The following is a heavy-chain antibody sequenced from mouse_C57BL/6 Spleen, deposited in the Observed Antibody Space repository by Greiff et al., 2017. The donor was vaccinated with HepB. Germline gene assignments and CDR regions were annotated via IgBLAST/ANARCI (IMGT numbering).Heavy chain of an antibody. Sequence: EVKLQESGPALVKPSQTVSLTCTVTGYSITNGNHWWNWIRQVSGSKLEWIWYISSSGSTDSNPSLKSRISITRDTSKNQLFLQLNSVTTEDIATYYCARESLSTTVVTYWYFDVWGTGTTVTVSS. J-gene: IGHJ1*03. CDR1: GYSITNGNHW. CDR2: ISSSGST. V-gene: IGHV3-4*01. CDR3: ARESLSTTVVTYWYFDV. D-gene: IGHD1-1*01.